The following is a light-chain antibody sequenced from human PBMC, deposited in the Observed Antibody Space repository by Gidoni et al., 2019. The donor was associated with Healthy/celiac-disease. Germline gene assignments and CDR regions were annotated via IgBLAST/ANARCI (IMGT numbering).Light chain of an antibody. CDR2: WAS. CDR1: QSVLYSSNNKNY. CDR3: QQYYSTPPYT. Sequence: DIVMTQFPDSPAVSLGERDTINCKSSQSVLYSSNNKNYLAWYQQKPGQPPKLLIYWASTRESGVPDRFSGSGSGTDFTLTISSLQAEEVAVYYWQQYYSTPPYTFGQGTKLEIK. J-gene: IGKJ2*01. V-gene: IGKV4-1*01.